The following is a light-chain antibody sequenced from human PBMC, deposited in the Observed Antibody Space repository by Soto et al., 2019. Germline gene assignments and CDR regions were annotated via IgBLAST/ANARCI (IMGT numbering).Light chain of an antibody. CDR2: DAS. CDR3: QQRSNWPET. V-gene: IGKV3-11*01. Sequence: EGLLTQHPGTLSLSPGERATVSCRAGQSVSGNSLAWYQQRPGQAPRLLIYDASNRATGIPARFSGSGSGTDFTLTISSLEPEDFAVYYCQQRSNWPETFGQGTKVDI. J-gene: IGKJ1*01. CDR1: QSVSGN.